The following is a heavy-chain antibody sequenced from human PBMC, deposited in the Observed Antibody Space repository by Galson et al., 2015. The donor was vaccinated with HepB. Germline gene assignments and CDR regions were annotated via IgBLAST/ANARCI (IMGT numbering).Heavy chain of an antibody. CDR3: ARQWELLWGSFDY. CDR1: GYSFTSYW. V-gene: IGHV5-51*01. Sequence: QSGAEVKKPGESLKISCKGSGYSFTSYWIGWVRQMPGKGLGWMGSIYPGDSDTRYSPSFQGQVTISADKSTSTAYLQWSSLKASDTAMYYCARQWELLWGSFDYWGQGTLVTVSS. D-gene: IGHD1-26*01. J-gene: IGHJ4*02. CDR2: IYPGDSDT.